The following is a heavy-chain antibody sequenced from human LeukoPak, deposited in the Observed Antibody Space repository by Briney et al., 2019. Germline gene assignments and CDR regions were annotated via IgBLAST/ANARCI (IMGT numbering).Heavy chain of an antibody. CDR2: IRYDGSNE. V-gene: IGHV3-30*02. J-gene: IGHJ4*02. CDR1: GFTFSNYA. CDR3: AAYSSVTGSVY. D-gene: IGHD6-19*01. Sequence: GGSLRLSCAASGFTFSNYAMHWVRQAPGKGLEWVTFIRYDGSNEFYADSVKGRFTISRDNAKNSLYLQMNSLRTEDTAVFYCAAYSSVTGSVYWGQGTLVTVSS.